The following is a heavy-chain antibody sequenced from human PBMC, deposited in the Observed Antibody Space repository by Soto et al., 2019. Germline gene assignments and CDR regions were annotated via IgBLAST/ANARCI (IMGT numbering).Heavy chain of an antibody. V-gene: IGHV4-34*01. D-gene: IGHD3-22*01. J-gene: IGHJ4*01. CDR3: ARGITTKVAAQGDAPGKYYFDS. CDR2: INHSGST. Sequence: SETLSLTCAVYCGSFSGYYWSWIRQPPGKGLEWIGEINHSGSTNYNPSLKSRITLSVDTSKNQFSLNLRSMTAADTARYYCARGITTKVAAQGDAPGKYYFDSWATAPWSPSPQ. CDR1: CGSFSGYY.